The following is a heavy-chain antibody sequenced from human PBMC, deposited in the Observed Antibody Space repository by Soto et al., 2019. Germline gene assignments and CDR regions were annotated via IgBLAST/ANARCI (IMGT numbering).Heavy chain of an antibody. V-gene: IGHV1-8*01. CDR1: GYTLTRYD. D-gene: IGHD3-9*01. CDR2: MNPNSGNT. Sequence: GPMKGSCKGSGYTLTRYDIKWGRQATGQGLEWMGWMNPNSGNTGYAQKFQGRVTMTRNTSVSTAYMELSSLRSEDTAVYYCASYDILTGYINWGQGTLVTVSS. J-gene: IGHJ4*02. CDR3: ASYDILTGYIN.